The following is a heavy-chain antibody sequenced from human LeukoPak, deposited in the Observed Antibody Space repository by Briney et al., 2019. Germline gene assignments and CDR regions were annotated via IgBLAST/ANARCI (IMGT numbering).Heavy chain of an antibody. V-gene: IGHV6-1*01. D-gene: IGHD1-1*01. CDR2: TYYRSRLFN. CDR3: TREKESGTTYAAFDI. CDR1: GDSVSSNSAA. J-gene: IGHJ3*02. Sequence: SQTLSLTCAISGDSVSSNSAACGWLRQSPSRGLEGLGRTYYRSRLFNTYGLSVRSQITLNPDTSTNQFSLQLNSVTPEDTAVYYCTREKESGTTYAAFDIWGQGTMVTVSS.